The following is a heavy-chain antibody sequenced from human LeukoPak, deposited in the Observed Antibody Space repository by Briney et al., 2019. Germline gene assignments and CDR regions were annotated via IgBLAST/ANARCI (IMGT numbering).Heavy chain of an antibody. D-gene: IGHD6-6*01. CDR3: ARSRRYTSSPYKNWFDP. Sequence: GASVKVSCKASGYTFTGYYMHWVRQAPGQGLEWMGWINPNSGGTNYAQKFQGRVTMTRDTSISTAYMELSRLRSDDTAVYYCARSRRYTSSPYKNWFDPWGQGTLVTVSS. J-gene: IGHJ5*02. CDR2: INPNSGGT. CDR1: GYTFTGYY. V-gene: IGHV1-2*02.